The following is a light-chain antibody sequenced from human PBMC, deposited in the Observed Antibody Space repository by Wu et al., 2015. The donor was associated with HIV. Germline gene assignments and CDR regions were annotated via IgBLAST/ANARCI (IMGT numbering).Light chain of an antibody. V-gene: IGKV3-20*01. CDR3: QQYRRSPLT. J-gene: IGKJ1*01. CDR2: AAS. CDR1: QSVSSDY. Sequence: EIVLTQSPATLSLSPGERATLSCRASQSVSSDYLAWYQQKPGQAPRLLMYAASSRATGIPDRFSGSGSGTDFILTISRLEPEDFAVYYCQQYRRSPLTFGQGTKVEIK.